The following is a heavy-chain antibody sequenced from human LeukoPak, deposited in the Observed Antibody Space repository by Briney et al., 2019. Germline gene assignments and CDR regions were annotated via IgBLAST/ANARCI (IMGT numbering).Heavy chain of an antibody. CDR2: ISYDGTNR. CDR1: GFTFSSYG. Sequence: GRSLRLSCAASGFTFSSYGMHWVRQAPGKGLEWMSIISYDGTNRYYADSVKGRFTISRDNSKNTLYLHMNSLRAEDTAVYYCAKEPGYFYGSGSFYPDFWGQGTLVTVSS. V-gene: IGHV3-30*18. D-gene: IGHD3-10*01. J-gene: IGHJ4*02. CDR3: AKEPGYFYGSGSFYPDF.